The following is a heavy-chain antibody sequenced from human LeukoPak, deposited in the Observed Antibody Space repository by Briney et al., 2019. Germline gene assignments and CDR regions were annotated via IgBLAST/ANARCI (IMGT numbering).Heavy chain of an antibody. V-gene: IGHV3-7*03. CDR3: ARGGGLDV. J-gene: IGHJ6*02. Sequence: GGSLRLPCAASGFTFTNYWMNRVRQTPGKGLEWVASINHNGNVNYYVDSVKGRFTISRDNAKNSLYLQMSNLRAEDTAVYFCARGGGLDVWGQGATVTVSS. CDR1: GFTFTNYW. CDR2: INHNGNVN. D-gene: IGHD3-16*01.